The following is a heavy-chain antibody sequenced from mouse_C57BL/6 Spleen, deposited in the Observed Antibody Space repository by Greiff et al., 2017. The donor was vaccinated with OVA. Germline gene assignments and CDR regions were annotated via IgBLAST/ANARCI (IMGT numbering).Heavy chain of an antibody. CDR3: TVYGNYLAY. V-gene: IGHV14-1*01. Sequence: VHVKQSGAELVRPGASVKLSCTASGFNIKDYYMHWVKQRPEQGLEWIGRIDPEDGDTEYAPKFQGKATMTADTSSNTAYLQLSSLTSEDTAVYYCTVYGNYLAYWGQGTLVTVSA. J-gene: IGHJ3*01. CDR2: IDPEDGDT. CDR1: GFNIKDYY. D-gene: IGHD2-1*01.